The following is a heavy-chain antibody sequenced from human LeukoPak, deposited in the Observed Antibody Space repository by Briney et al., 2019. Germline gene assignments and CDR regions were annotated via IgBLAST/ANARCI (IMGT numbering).Heavy chain of an antibody. Sequence: GGSLRLSCAASRFTLSTYRMSWVRQAPGKGLEWVAHIKQDGSQEYYVDSVKGRFTISRDSAKNSLYLQMNSLRAEDTAVYYCSRGVPYDSWSGPHYSDYWGQGTLVTVSS. CDR2: IKQDGSQE. J-gene: IGHJ4*02. CDR3: SRGVPYDSWSGPHYSDY. CDR1: RFTLSTYR. V-gene: IGHV3-7*01. D-gene: IGHD3-3*01.